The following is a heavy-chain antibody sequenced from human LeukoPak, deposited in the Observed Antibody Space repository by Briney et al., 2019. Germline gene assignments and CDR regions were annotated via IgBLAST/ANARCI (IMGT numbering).Heavy chain of an antibody. J-gene: IGHJ6*02. CDR1: GYSFTGYA. D-gene: IGHD2-2*01. CDR3: ARGKDTVAVPAPPGWYSYGMDV. Sequence: ASVKVSCKASGYSFTGYAINWVRQAPGQGLEWMGWINPFTGDPIYALGFTGRFVFSLDTSVNTAYLQISSLMTEDTAVFYCARGKDTVAVPAPPGWYSYGMDVWGQGTTVTVSS. V-gene: IGHV7-4-1*02. CDR2: INPFTGDP.